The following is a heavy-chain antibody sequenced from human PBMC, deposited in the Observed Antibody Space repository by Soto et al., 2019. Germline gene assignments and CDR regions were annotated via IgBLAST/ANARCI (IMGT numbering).Heavy chain of an antibody. CDR3: ASSRRRPSCRGGNCYYWDY. J-gene: IGHJ4*02. CDR2: IFWDGDR. Sequence: QITLKESGPPLVNPTQTLTLTCAVSGFSVNTDGVGVGWIRQSPGKALEWLALIFWDGDRRYSPSLKTRLTITKDTSKNQVVLTLTNVDPVDTATYSCASSRRRPSCRGGNCYYWDYWGQGILVTVSS. D-gene: IGHD3-10*01. V-gene: IGHV2-5*02. CDR1: GFSVNTDGVG.